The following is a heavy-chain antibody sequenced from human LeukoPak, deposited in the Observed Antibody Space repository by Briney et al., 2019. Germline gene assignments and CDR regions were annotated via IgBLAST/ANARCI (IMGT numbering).Heavy chain of an antibody. V-gene: IGHV3-30*03. CDR3: AIQAGDFDY. D-gene: IGHD4-17*01. Sequence: GRSLRLSCAASGFTFSSYGMHWVRQAPGMGLEWVAVISYDGSNKYYADSVKGRFTISRDNSKNTLYLQMNSLRAEDTAVYYCAIQAGDFDYWGQGTLVTVSS. J-gene: IGHJ4*02. CDR2: ISYDGSNK. CDR1: GFTFSSYG.